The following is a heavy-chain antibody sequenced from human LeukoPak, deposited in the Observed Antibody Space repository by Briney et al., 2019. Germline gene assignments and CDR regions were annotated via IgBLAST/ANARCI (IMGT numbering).Heavy chain of an antibody. CDR3: ARGMGGYGGYDY. CDR2: ISYDGSNK. CDR1: GFTFSSYG. V-gene: IGHV3-30*03. Sequence: PGRSLRLSCAASGFTFSSYGMHWVRQAPGKGLEWVAVISYDGSNKYYADSVKGRFTISRDNSKNTVYLQMNSLRVEDTAVYYCARGMGGYGGYDYWGQGTLVTVSS. D-gene: IGHD5-12*01. J-gene: IGHJ4*02.